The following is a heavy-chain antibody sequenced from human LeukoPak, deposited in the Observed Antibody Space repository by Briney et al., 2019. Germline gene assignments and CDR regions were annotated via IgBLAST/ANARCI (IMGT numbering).Heavy chain of an antibody. V-gene: IGHV4-59*12. J-gene: IGHJ5*02. CDR2: IFYSGST. CDR3: ARRYSSSWYGCCWFDP. D-gene: IGHD6-13*01. Sequence: KASETLSLTCTVSGGSLSNYYWSWIRQPPGKGLEWIGYIFYSGSTNYNPSLKSRVTISVDTSKNQFSLKLSSVTAADTAVYYCARRYSSSWYGCCWFDPWGQGTLVTVSS. CDR1: GGSLSNYY.